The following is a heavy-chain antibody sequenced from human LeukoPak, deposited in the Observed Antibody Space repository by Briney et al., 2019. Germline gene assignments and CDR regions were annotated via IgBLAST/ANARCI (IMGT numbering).Heavy chain of an antibody. CDR3: ARVYGDSLPFFFDY. J-gene: IGHJ4*02. Sequence: PSETLSLTCTVSGGSINSGGYFWSWIRQHPGKGLEWVGHIYHSGNTYYNPSLKSRVTMSVDTSKNQFSLKLTSVTAADTAVYYCARVYGDSLPFFFDYGGRGPLPTVSS. CDR1: GGSINSGGYF. D-gene: IGHD2-21*02. CDR2: IYHSGNT. V-gene: IGHV4-31*03.